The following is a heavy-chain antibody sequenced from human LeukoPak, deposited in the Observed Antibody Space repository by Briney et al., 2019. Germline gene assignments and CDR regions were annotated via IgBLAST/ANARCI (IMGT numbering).Heavy chain of an antibody. V-gene: IGHV4-59*08. J-gene: IGHJ3*02. CDR1: GGSFSSYY. CDR2: IYYSGTT. Sequence: SETLSLTCTVSGGSFSSYYWSWTRQPPGKGLEWIGYIYYSGTTNYNPSLKSRVTISVDTSNNHFSLKLTSVTAADTAVYYCARTSVEFGFDIWGQGTMVSVSS. D-gene: IGHD3-16*01. CDR3: ARTSVEFGFDI.